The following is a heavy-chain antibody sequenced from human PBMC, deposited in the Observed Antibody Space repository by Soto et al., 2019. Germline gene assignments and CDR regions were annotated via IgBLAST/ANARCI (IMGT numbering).Heavy chain of an antibody. V-gene: IGHV1-69*02. CDR2: IIPILGIA. D-gene: IGHD2-15*01. Sequence: GASVKVSCKASGGTFSSYTISWVRQAPGQGLEWMGRIIPILGIANYAQKFQGRVTITADKSTSTAYMELSSLRSEDTAVYYCAGPGCYPPGFCWFDPGGKEPLVTVPS. CDR1: GGTFSSYT. CDR3: AGPGCYPPGFCWFDP. J-gene: IGHJ5*02.